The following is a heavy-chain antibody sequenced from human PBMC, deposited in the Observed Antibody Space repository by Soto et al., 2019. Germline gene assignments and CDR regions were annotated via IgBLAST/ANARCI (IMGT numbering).Heavy chain of an antibody. Sequence: QVQLVQSGAEVKKPGASVKVSCKASGYTFTSYDINWVRQATGQGLEWMGWMNPNSGNTGYAQKFQGSVTMTRNTAISTAYMGLSRLRSGDTAMFSCARDVGSRIGYWGQGTLVTVSS. J-gene: IGHJ4*02. V-gene: IGHV1-8*01. CDR3: ARDVGSRIGY. CDR1: GYTFTSYD. CDR2: MNPNSGNT. D-gene: IGHD6-13*01.